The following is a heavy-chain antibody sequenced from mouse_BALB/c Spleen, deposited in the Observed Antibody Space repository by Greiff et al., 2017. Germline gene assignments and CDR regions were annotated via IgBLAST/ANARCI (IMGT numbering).Heavy chain of an antibody. CDR1: GFTFTDYY. Sequence: EVKVEESGGGLVQPGGSLRLSCATSGFTFTDYYMSWVRQPPGKALEWLGFIRNKANGYTTEYSASVKGRFTISRDNSQSILYLQMNTLRAEDSATYYCARDKYAMDYWGQGTSVTVSS. CDR2: IRNKANGYTT. J-gene: IGHJ4*01. CDR3: ARDKYAMDY. V-gene: IGHV7-3*02.